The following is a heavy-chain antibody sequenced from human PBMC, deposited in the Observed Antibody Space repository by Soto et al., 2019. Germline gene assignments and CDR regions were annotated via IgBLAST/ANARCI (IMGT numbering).Heavy chain of an antibody. CDR1: GYTFTSYG. Sequence: QVQLVQSGAEVKKPGASVKVSCKASGYTFTSYGISWVRQAPGQGLEWMGWISAYNGNTTYAQKPQGRVTMTTDTSTGTADMELRSLRSDDTAVYFCARPRGYSYAFDYWGQGTLVTVS. J-gene: IGHJ4*02. D-gene: IGHD5-18*01. V-gene: IGHV1-18*01. CDR2: ISAYNGNT. CDR3: ARPRGYSYAFDY.